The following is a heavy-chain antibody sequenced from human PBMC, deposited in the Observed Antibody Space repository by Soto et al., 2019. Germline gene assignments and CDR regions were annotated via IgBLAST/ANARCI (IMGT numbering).Heavy chain of an antibody. V-gene: IGHV4-34*01. CDR1: GGSFSGYY. D-gene: IGHD3-10*01. J-gene: IGHJ6*03. Sequence: SETLSLTCAVYGGSFSGYYWSWIRQPPGKGLEWIGEINHSGSTNYNPSLKSRVTISVDTSKNQFSLKLSSVTAADTAVHYCATLPLWFGETYMDVWGKGTTVTVS. CDR3: ATLPLWFGETYMDV. CDR2: INHSGST.